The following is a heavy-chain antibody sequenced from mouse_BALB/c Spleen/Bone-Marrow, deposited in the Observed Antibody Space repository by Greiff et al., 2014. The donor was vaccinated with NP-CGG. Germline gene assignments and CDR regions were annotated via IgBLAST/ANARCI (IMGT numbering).Heavy chain of an antibody. J-gene: IGHJ4*01. CDR2: ISHGGGTT. Sequence: EVMLVESGGGLVKPGGSLKLSCAASGFAFSSYDMSWVRQTPEKGLEWVAYISHGGGTTYYSDTVKGRFTISRDNAKNTLYLQMSSLKSEDTAIYYCTRHGGYYPYYYAMDYWGQGTSVTVSS. CDR3: TRHGGYYPYYYAMDY. V-gene: IGHV5-12-1*01. CDR1: GFAFSSYD. D-gene: IGHD2-3*01.